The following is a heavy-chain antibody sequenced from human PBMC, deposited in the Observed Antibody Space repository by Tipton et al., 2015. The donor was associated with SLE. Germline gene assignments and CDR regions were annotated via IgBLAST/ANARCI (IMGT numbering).Heavy chain of an antibody. CDR2: ISYSETT. J-gene: IGHJ3*01. D-gene: IGHD3-22*01. CDR3: AKNSSLRAFDV. CDR1: GGSISSHY. V-gene: IGHV4-59*11. Sequence: TLSLTCTVSGGSISSHYWSWIRQPPGKGLEWIGYISYSETTNYNPSLKSRVTISVDTSKNQFSLKLRSVTAADTAVYFCAKNSSLRAFDVWGQGKMVTVSS.